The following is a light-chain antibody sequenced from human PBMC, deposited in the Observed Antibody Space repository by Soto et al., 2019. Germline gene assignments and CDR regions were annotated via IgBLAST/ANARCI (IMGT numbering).Light chain of an antibody. Sequence: IVFTQSPGPLSFSPGGKATPSLRASQSVSSSYLAWYQQKPGQAPRLLSYGASSRATGIPDRFSGSGSGTDFTLTISRLEPEDFAVYYCQQYGSSRTFGHGTKVDIK. CDR3: QQYGSSRT. CDR1: QSVSSSY. J-gene: IGKJ1*01. V-gene: IGKV3-20*01. CDR2: GAS.